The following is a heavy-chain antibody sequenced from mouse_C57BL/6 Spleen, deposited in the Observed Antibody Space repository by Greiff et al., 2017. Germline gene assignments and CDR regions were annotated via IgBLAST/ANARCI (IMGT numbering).Heavy chain of an antibody. CDR3: ARRGSKWYFDV. D-gene: IGHD1-1*01. CDR1: GYTFTDYY. J-gene: IGHJ1*03. V-gene: IGHV1-19*01. CDR2: INPYNGGT. Sequence: EVQLQQSGPVLVKPGASVKMSCKASGYTFTDYYMNWVKQSHGKSLEWIGVINPYNGGTSYNQKFKGKATLTVDKSSSTAYMELNSLTSEDSAVYYCARRGSKWYFDVWGTGTTVTVSS.